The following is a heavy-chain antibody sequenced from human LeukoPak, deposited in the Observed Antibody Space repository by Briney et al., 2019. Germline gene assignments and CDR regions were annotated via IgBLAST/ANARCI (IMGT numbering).Heavy chain of an antibody. J-gene: IGHJ4*02. D-gene: IGHD6-25*01. V-gene: IGHV4-34*01. CDR1: GGSFTGTLSRYY. CDR2: INHTGHT. Sequence: PSETLSLTCAVYGGSFTGTLSRYYCSWIRQPPGKGLEWIGEINHTGHTNYNPSLQSRVTISVDTSKNQFYLKLSSVTAADTAVYYCARGPYSSDAGYWGQGTLVTVSS. CDR3: ARGPYSSDAGY.